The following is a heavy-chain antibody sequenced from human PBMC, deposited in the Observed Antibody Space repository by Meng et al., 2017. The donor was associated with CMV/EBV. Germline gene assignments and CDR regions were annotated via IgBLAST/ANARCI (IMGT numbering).Heavy chain of an antibody. CDR1: GGSFSGYY. CDR2: INHSGST. Sequence: GSLRLSCAVYGGSFSGYYWSWIRQPPGKGLEWIGEINHSGSTNYNPSLKSRVTISVDTSKNQFSLKLSSVTAADTAVYYCARLKLGYCSSTSCYAPYYYYGMDVWGQGTTVTVSS. CDR3: ARLKLGYCSSTSCYAPYYYYGMDV. V-gene: IGHV4-34*01. J-gene: IGHJ6*02. D-gene: IGHD2-2*01.